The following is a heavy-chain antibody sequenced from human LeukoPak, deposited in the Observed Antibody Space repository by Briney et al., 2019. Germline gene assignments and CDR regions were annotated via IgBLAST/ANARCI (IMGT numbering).Heavy chain of an antibody. V-gene: IGHV3-30*18. CDR3: AKDASAAGSYFDY. Sequence: PGGSLRLSCAASGFTFSSYCMHWVRQAPGKGLEWVAVISYDGSNKYYADSVKGRFTISRDNSKNTLYLQMNSLRAEDTAVYYCAKDASAAGSYFDYWGQGTLVTVSS. J-gene: IGHJ4*02. CDR2: ISYDGSNK. CDR1: GFTFSSYC. D-gene: IGHD6-13*01.